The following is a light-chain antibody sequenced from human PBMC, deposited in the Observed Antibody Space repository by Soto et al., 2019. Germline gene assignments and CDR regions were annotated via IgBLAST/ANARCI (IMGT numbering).Light chain of an antibody. V-gene: IGKV2-28*01. CDR2: LGS. CDR1: QSLLHSNGYNY. CDR3: MQALQTPT. Sequence: DIVMTQSPLSLPVTPGEPASISCRSSQSLLHSNGYNYLDWYLQKPGQSPQLLIYLGSDRASGVPDRFSGSGSGTDFTLKISRVEAEDVGVYYCMQALQTPTFGQATPVEIK. J-gene: IGKJ1*01.